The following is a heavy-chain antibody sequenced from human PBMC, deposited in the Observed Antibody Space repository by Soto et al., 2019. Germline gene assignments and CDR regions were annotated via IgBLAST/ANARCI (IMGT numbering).Heavy chain of an antibody. V-gene: IGHV3-33*01. J-gene: IGHJ6*02. D-gene: IGHD6-19*01. CDR3: ARETIAVRPLHSDYYGMDV. CDR2: IWSDGTNK. CDR1: GFTFSKYG. Sequence: QVRLVESGGGVVRPGKSLRLSCLASGFTFSKYGMHWVRQAPGKGLEWVAVIWSDGTNKYYADSVKGRFTISRDNSKSTLYLQMNSLRAEDTAIYYCARETIAVRPLHSDYYGMDVWGQWTTVTVSS.